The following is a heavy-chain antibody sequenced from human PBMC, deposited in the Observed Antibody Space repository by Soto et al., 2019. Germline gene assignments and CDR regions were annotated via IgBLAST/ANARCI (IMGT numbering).Heavy chain of an antibody. CDR1: GFTFSSYA. Sequence: GSLRLSCAASGFTFSSYAMSWVRQAPGKGLEWVSAISGSGGSTYYADSVKGRFTISRDNSKNTLYLQMNSLRAEDTAVYYCAKAGCSSTSCYPDYYYYMDVWGKGTTVTVSS. V-gene: IGHV3-23*01. D-gene: IGHD2-2*01. CDR2: ISGSGGST. CDR3: AKAGCSSTSCYPDYYYYMDV. J-gene: IGHJ6*03.